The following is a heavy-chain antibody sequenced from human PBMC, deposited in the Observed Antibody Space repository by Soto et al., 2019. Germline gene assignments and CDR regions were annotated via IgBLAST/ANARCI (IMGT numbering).Heavy chain of an antibody. CDR3: VDGGEIGRPPLDT. V-gene: IGHV3-23*01. D-gene: IGHD3-10*01. CDR2: TSLNGGVT. Sequence: ARRRVRKTPGKGLEWVSGTSLNGGVTYYADSVKGRFTMSRDNAKNTLWLQMNRLSVEATAVYYCVDGGEIGRPPLDTWGQATFVT. J-gene: IGHJ5*02. CDR1: A.